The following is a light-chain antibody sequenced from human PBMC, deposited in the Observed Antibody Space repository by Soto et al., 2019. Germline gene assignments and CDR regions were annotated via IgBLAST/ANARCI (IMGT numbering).Light chain of an antibody. Sequence: VMRHSPATLSVSSVDGVIPSCRPSQGLSGNLAWYQQTPGQAPRLLIYGASTRATGIPDRFSGSGSGTEFTLTISSLQSEDFAVYDCQQYNNWPITFGQGTRLEIK. V-gene: IGKV3-15*01. CDR2: GAS. J-gene: IGKJ5*01. CDR3: QQYNNWPIT. CDR1: QGLSGN.